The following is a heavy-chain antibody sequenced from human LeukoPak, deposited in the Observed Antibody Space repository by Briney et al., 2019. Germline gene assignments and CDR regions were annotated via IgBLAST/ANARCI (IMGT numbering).Heavy chain of an antibody. V-gene: IGHV4-34*01. J-gene: IGHJ6*04. Sequence: SETLSLTCAVYGGSFSGYYWSWVRQPPGKGLEWIGEIYHSGSTNYNPSLKSRVTISVDKSKDQFSLKLSSVTAADTAVYYCARVDGDSYGMDVWGKGTTVTVSS. D-gene: IGHD4-17*01. CDR1: GGSFSGYY. CDR2: IYHSGST. CDR3: ARVDGDSYGMDV.